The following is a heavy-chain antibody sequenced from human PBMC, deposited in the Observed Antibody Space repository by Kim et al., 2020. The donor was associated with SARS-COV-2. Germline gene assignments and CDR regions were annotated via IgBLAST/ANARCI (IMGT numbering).Heavy chain of an antibody. CDR3: AREGSGSDHWLDL. CDR1: GYTFNDYS. Sequence: ASVKVSCKASGYTFNDYSIHWVRQAPGHWVRQAPGQRLEWVGWINARNANTQYSQNFQGRITFTTDTSANMLYMDLSSLRSEDTAVYYCAREGSGSDHWLDLWGQGPVVTVPS. CDR2: INARNANT. J-gene: IGHJ5*02. V-gene: IGHV1-3*01. D-gene: IGHD3-10*01.